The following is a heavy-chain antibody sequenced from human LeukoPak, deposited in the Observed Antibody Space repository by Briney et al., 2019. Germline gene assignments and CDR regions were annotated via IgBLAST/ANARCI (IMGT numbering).Heavy chain of an antibody. J-gene: IGHJ4*02. D-gene: IGHD1-26*01. V-gene: IGHV3-23*01. CDR2: ISGSGGST. Sequence: TGGSLRLSCAASGFTFSSYAMSWVRQAPGKGLEWVSAISGSGGSTYYADSVKGRFTISRDNSKNTLYLQMNSLRAEDTAVYYCAKDRGWELFPHYWGQGTLVTVSS. CDR1: GFTFSSYA. CDR3: AKDRGWELFPHY.